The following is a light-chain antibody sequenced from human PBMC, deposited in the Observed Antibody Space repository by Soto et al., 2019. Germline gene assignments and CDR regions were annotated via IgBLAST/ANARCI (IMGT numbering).Light chain of an antibody. Sequence: EIVLTQSPATLSLSPGERATLSCRASQSVSSYLAWYQQKPGQAPRLLIYDTSKRATGIPARFSGSGSGTDFTLTISSLEPEDSAVYYCQQRTNWPRSFTFGPGTKVDIK. J-gene: IGKJ3*01. CDR2: DTS. V-gene: IGKV3-11*01. CDR3: QQRTNWPRSFT. CDR1: QSVSSY.